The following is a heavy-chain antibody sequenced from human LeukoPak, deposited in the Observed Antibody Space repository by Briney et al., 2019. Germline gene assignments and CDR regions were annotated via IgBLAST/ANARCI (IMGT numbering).Heavy chain of an antibody. CDR2: IYYSGNT. J-gene: IGHJ3*02. CDR3: ARSPYFSDTSATFAFDI. V-gene: IGHV4-39*01. CDR1: GGSLSSINSY. Sequence: PSGTLSLTCTVSGGSLSSINSYWGWIRQPPGKGLEWIGRIYYSGNTYYNPSLKSRVTISVDTSKNQFPLKLTSVTAADTATFYCARSPYFSDTSATFAFDIWGQGTMVTVSS. D-gene: IGHD3-22*01.